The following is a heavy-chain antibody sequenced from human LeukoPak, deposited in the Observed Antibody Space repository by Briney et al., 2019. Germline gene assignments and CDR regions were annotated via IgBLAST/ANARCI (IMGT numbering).Heavy chain of an antibody. D-gene: IGHD6-19*01. CDR2: INWNSGSI. V-gene: IGHV3-9*01. J-gene: IGHJ3*01. Sequence: GGSLRLSCGASGFTFDDYAMHWVRQVPGKGLEWVSGINWNSGSIAYADSVKGRITISRDNAKNSLFLQMNSLRAEDTALYYCAKAIRLDVAGRGNAFDVWGQGTVVIVSS. CDR3: AKAIRLDVAGRGNAFDV. CDR1: GFTFDDYA.